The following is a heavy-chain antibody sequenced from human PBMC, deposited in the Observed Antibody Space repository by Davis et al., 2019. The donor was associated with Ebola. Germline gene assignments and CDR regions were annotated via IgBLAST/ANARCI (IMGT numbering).Heavy chain of an antibody. J-gene: IGHJ4*02. CDR3: ARVQDSLAGAFFDY. V-gene: IGHV3-48*04. CDR1: GFTFSSYW. Sequence: GESLKISCAASGFTFSSYWMSWVRQAPGKGLEWVSYISSSGSTIYYADSVKGRFTISRDNAKNSLYLQMNSLRAEDTAVYYCARVQDSLAGAFFDYWGQGTLVTVSS. D-gene: IGHD2-15*01. CDR2: ISSSGSTI.